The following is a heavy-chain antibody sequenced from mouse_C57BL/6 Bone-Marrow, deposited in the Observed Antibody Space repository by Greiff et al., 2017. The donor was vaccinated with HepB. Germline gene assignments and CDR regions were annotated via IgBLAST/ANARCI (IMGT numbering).Heavy chain of an antibody. Sequence: EVHLVESGGGLVQPKGSLKLSCAASGFTFTTYAMHWVRQAPGKGLEWVARIRSKSSNYATYYADSVKDRFTISRDDSQSRLYLQMNNLKTEDTAVYYCVRGITTVVGHWYFDVWGTGTTVTVSS. CDR1: GFTFTTYA. CDR3: VRGITTVVGHWYFDV. V-gene: IGHV10-3*01. J-gene: IGHJ1*03. D-gene: IGHD1-1*01. CDR2: IRSKSSNYAT.